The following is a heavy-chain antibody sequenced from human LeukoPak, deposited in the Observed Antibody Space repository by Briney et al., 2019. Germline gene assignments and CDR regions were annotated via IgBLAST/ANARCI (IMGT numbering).Heavy chain of an antibody. J-gene: IGHJ6*03. D-gene: IGHD3-10*01. CDR1: GFTFDDYG. Sequence: GGSLRLSCAASGFTFDDYGMSWGRQAPGKGLEWASGINWNGGSTGYADSVKGRFTISRDNAKNSLYLQMNSLRAEDTALYYCARNPSVWFHYMDVWGKGTTVTVSS. CDR2: INWNGGST. CDR3: ARNPSVWFHYMDV. V-gene: IGHV3-20*04.